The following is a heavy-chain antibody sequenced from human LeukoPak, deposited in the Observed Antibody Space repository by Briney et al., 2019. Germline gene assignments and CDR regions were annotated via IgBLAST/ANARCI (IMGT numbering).Heavy chain of an antibody. Sequence: GASVTVSFKASGYTFTSYGISWVRQAPGQGLEWMGWISAYNGNTNYAQKLQGRVTMTTDTSTSTAYMELRSLRSDDTAVYYCARDGLARYCSSTSCPDDWFDPWGQGTLVTVSS. CDR3: ARDGLARYCSSTSCPDDWFDP. J-gene: IGHJ5*02. CDR2: ISAYNGNT. CDR1: GYTFTSYG. D-gene: IGHD2-2*01. V-gene: IGHV1-18*01.